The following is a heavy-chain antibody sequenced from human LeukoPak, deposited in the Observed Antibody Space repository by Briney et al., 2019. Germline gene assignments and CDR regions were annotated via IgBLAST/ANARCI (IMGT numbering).Heavy chain of an antibody. J-gene: IGHJ3*02. CDR2: MNPNSGNT. CDR1: GYTFTSYD. Sequence: ASVKVSCKASGYTFTSYDINWVRQATGQGLEWMGWMNPNSGNTGYAQKFQGRVTITRNTSISTAYMELSSLRSEDTAVYYCAGTVSTRVAGAFDIWGQGQWSPSLQ. D-gene: IGHD6-19*01. CDR3: AGTVSTRVAGAFDI. V-gene: IGHV1-8*03.